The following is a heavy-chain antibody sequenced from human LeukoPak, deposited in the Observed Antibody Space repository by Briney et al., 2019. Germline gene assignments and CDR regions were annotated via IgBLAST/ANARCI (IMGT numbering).Heavy chain of an antibody. V-gene: IGHV4-61*02. CDR1: GGSISSSSYY. CDR3: ARAVSSGRFDY. D-gene: IGHD6-19*01. Sequence: SETLSLTCTVSGGSISSSSYYWGWIRQPAGKGLEWIGRIYTSGSTNYNPSLKSRVTMSVDTSKNQFSLKLSSVTAADTAVYYCARAVSSGRFDYWGQGTLVTVSS. CDR2: IYTSGST. J-gene: IGHJ4*02.